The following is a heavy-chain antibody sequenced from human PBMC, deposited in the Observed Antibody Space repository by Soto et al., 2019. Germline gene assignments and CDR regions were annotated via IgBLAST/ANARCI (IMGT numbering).Heavy chain of an antibody. D-gene: IGHD6-13*01. J-gene: IGHJ4*02. Sequence: QVQLQESGPGLVKPSETLSLTCTVSGGSISSYYWSWIRQPPGKGLEWIGYIYYSGSTNYNPSLLSLFTVAVDTTKNQFSLKLSSVTAADTAVYSCARMGSSRDFDYWGQGTLVTVSS. CDR3: ARMGSSRDFDY. CDR2: IYYSGST. V-gene: IGHV4-59*08. CDR1: GGSISSYY.